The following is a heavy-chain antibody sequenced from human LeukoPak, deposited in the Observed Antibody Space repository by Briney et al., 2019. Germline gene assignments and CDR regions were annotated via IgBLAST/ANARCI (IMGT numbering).Heavy chain of an antibody. CDR1: GGSVSSGSYY. V-gene: IGHV4-61*01. CDR2: IYYSGST. J-gene: IGHJ4*02. D-gene: IGHD2-8*01. Sequence: SETLSLTCTVSGGSVSSGSYYWSWIRQSPGKGLEWIGCIYYSGSTNYNPSLKSRVTISVDTSKNQFSLKLSSVTAADTAVYYCAGSGYYCFDYWGQGILVTVSS. CDR3: AGSGYYCFDY.